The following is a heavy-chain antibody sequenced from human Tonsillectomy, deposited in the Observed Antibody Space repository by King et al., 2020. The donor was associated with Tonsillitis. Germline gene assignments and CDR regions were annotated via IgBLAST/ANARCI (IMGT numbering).Heavy chain of an antibody. D-gene: IGHD6-13*01. CDR1: GFTFSDFY. J-gene: IGHJ4*02. CDR2: ISASSSHT. CDR3: ARPLFGEQRLVPFAS. V-gene: IGHV3-11*06. Sequence: VQLVESGGGLVQPGGSLRLSCAASGFTFSDFYMNWIRQAPGKGLEWVSYISASSSHTNYADSVKGRFTISRDNAKNSLYLQMNSLRAEDTAIYYCARPLFGEQRLVPFASWGQGTLVTVSS.